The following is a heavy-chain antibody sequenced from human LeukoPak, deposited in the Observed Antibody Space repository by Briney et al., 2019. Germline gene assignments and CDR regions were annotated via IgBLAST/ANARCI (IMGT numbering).Heavy chain of an antibody. CDR3: ARRTEMSIAALDAFDI. D-gene: IGHD6-6*01. CDR2: IRYDGSNK. CDR1: GFTFSSYG. J-gene: IGHJ3*02. Sequence: GGSLRLSCAASGFTFSSYGMHWVRQAPGKGLEWVAFIRYDGSNKYYADSVKGRFTISRDNAKNSLYLQMNSLRAEDTAVYYCARRTEMSIAALDAFDIWGQGTMVTVSS. V-gene: IGHV3-30*02.